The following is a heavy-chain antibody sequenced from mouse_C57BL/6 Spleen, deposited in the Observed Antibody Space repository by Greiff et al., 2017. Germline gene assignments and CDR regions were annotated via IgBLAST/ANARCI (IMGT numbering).Heavy chain of an antibody. D-gene: IGHD2-5*01. V-gene: IGHV5-17*01. Sequence: EVKVVESGGGLVKPGGSLKLSCEASGFTFSDYGMHWVRQAPEKGLEWVAYISSGSSTIYYADTVKGRFTISRDNAKNTLFLQMTSLRSEDTAMYYCAMSNYVAMDYWGQGTSVTVSS. CDR1: GFTFSDYG. J-gene: IGHJ4*01. CDR3: AMSNYVAMDY. CDR2: ISSGSSTI.